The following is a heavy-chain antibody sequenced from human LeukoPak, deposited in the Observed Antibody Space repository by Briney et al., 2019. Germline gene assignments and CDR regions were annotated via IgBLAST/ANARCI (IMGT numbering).Heavy chain of an antibody. CDR2: ITSSGRTI. CDR1: GFTFSNYD. Sequence: PGGSLRLSCAASGFTFSNYDMNWVRQAPGKGLEWLSFITSSGRTIYYADSVQGRFSISRDNAKNSVFLQMQSLRAEDTAIYYCARDHGYYGSGSSLTYFDYWGQGTLVTVSS. CDR3: ARDHGYYGSGSSLTYFDY. D-gene: IGHD3-10*01. V-gene: IGHV3-48*03. J-gene: IGHJ4*02.